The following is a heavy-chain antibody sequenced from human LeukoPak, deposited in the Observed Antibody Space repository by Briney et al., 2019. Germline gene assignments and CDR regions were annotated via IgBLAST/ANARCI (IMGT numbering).Heavy chain of an antibody. CDR2: ISSSSSTI. CDR1: GFTFSSYS. CDR3: ARDGLLEPA. V-gene: IGHV3-48*01. J-gene: IGHJ5*02. Sequence: GRSLRLSCAASGFTFSSYSMNWVRQDPGKGLEWVSYISSSSSTIYYADSVKGRFTISRDNAKNSLYLQMNGLRAEDTAVYYCARDGLLEPAWGQGTLVTVSS. D-gene: IGHD1-26*01.